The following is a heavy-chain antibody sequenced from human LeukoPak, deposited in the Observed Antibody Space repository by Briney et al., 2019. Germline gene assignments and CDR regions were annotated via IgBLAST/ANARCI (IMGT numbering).Heavy chain of an antibody. Sequence: GASVTVSCKASGYTFTGYYMHWVRQAPGQGLEWMGWINPNSGGTNYAQKFQGRVTMTRDTSISTAYMELSRLRSDDTAVYYCARGSHCSSTSCPDYWGQGTLVTVSS. CDR3: ARGSHCSSTSCPDY. D-gene: IGHD2-2*01. V-gene: IGHV1-2*02. CDR2: INPNSGGT. J-gene: IGHJ4*02. CDR1: GYTFTGYY.